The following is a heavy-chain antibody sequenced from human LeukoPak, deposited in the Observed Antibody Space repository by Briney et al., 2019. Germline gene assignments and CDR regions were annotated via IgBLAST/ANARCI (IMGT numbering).Heavy chain of an antibody. V-gene: IGHV3-23*01. CDR3: AKQYSGYSYDYEDY. Sequence: GSLRLSCAAPGFTFSSYAMSWVRQAPGKGLEWVSAISGSGGSTYYADSVKGRFTISRDNSKNTLYLQMNSLRAEDTAVYYCAKQYSGYSYDYEDYWGQGTLVTVSS. D-gene: IGHD5-18*01. J-gene: IGHJ4*02. CDR2: ISGSGGST. CDR1: GFTFSSYA.